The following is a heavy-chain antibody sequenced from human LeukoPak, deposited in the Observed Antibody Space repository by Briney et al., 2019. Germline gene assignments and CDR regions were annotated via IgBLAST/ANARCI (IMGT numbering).Heavy chain of an antibody. CDR2: IIAYNGNT. Sequence: ASVKVSCKASGYTFTSYGISWVRQAPGQGLEWMGWIIAYNGNTNYAQKLQGRVTMTTDTSTSTAYMELRSLRSDDTAVYYCARVGSTVTTSLFDPWGQGTLVTVSS. D-gene: IGHD4-11*01. V-gene: IGHV1-18*01. CDR1: GYTFTSYG. J-gene: IGHJ5*02. CDR3: ARVGSTVTTSLFDP.